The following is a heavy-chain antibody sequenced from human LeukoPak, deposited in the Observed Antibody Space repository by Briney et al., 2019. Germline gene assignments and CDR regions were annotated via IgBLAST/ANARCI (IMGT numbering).Heavy chain of an antibody. CDR3: AKHSGSSWFDC. J-gene: IGHJ5*01. Sequence: SETLSLTCTVSGGSTSSYYWSWIRLPPGKGLEWIGYIDYTGSTKYNPSLKSRVTILLDTSRNQISLKLSSVTAADTAVYCCAKHSGSSWFDCWGQGTLVTVSS. V-gene: IGHV4-59*08. CDR1: GGSTSSYY. D-gene: IGHD6-13*01. CDR2: IDYTGST.